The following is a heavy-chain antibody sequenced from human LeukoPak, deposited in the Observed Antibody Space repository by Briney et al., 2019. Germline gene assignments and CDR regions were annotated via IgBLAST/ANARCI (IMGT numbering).Heavy chain of an antibody. CDR2: INPNSGGT. V-gene: IGHV1-2*02. CDR1: GYTFTGYY. J-gene: IGHJ6*02. Sequence: ASVKVSCKASGYTFTGYYMHWVRQAPGQGLEWMGWINPNSGGTNYAQKFQGRVTMTRDTSISTAYMELSRLRSDDKAVYCCARDPVQGWYYYYYGMDVWGQGTTVTVSS. CDR3: ARDPVQGWYYYYYGMDV. D-gene: IGHD3-10*01.